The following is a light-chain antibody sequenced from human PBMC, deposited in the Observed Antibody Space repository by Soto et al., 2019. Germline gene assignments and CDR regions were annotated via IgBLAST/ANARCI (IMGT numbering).Light chain of an antibody. V-gene: IGLV2-8*01. CDR1: SSDVGGYNY. CDR3: NSHAGSNNFYV. Sequence: QSALTQPPSASGSPGQSVTISCTGTSSDVGGYNYVSCYQQHPGKAPKLMIYEVSNRPSGVPDRFSGSKSGNTASLTVSGLQAENEADYSCNSHAGSNNFYVFGTGTKLTVL. J-gene: IGLJ1*01. CDR2: EVS.